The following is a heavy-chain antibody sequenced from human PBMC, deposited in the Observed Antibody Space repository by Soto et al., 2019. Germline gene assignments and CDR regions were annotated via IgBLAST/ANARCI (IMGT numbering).Heavy chain of an antibody. Sequence: SVKVSCKASGGTFSSYAISWVRQAPGQGLEWMGGIIPIFGTANYAQKFQGRATITADESTSTAYMELSSLRSEDTAVYYCARDSHYYGSGSYSENFDYWGQGTLVTVSS. V-gene: IGHV1-69*01. CDR3: ARDSHYYGSGSYSENFDY. CDR2: IIPIFGTA. J-gene: IGHJ4*02. CDR1: GGTFSSYA. D-gene: IGHD3-10*01.